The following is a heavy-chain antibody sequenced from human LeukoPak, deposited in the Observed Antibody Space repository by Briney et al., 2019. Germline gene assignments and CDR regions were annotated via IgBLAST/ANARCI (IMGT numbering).Heavy chain of an antibody. J-gene: IGHJ6*02. V-gene: IGHV3-30*18. CDR2: ISHDGSNN. CDR3: AKDTCIGGSCYYYYGMDV. CDR1: GFTFSRYG. Sequence: GRSLRLSCAASGFTFSRYGIHWVRQAPGKGLEWVAVISHDGSNNYYADSVKGRFTISRDNSKNTLYLQMISLRDEDTAVYYCAKDTCIGGSCYYYYGMDVWGQGTTVTVSS. D-gene: IGHD2-15*01.